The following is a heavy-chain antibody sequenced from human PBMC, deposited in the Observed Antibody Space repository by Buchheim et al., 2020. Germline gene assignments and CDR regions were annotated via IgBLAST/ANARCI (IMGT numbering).Heavy chain of an antibody. CDR1: GGSFSGYY. CDR2: INHSGST. Sequence: QVQLQQWGAGLLKPSETLSLTCAVYGGSFSGYYWSWIRQPPGKGLEWIGEINHSGSTNYNPSLKSRVTISVKTSKNQFSLKLSSVTAADTAVYYCARGSSDYDFWSGPRDYWGQGTL. V-gene: IGHV4-34*01. D-gene: IGHD3-3*01. J-gene: IGHJ4*02. CDR3: ARGSSDYDFWSGPRDY.